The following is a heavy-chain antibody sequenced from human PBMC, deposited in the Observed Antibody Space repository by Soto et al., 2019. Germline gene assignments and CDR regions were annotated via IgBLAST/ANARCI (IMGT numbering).Heavy chain of an antibody. CDR2: IIPIFGTA. V-gene: IGHV1-69*13. D-gene: IGHD6-6*01. CDR1: GYTFSAYY. CDR3: ARDGAPYSSSSPHWFDP. J-gene: IGHJ5*02. Sequence: SVKVSCKASGYTFSAYYMHWVRQAPGQGLEWMGGIIPIFGTANYAQKFQGRVTITADESTSTAYMELSSLRSEDTAVYYCARDGAPYSSSSPHWFDPWGQGTLVTVSS.